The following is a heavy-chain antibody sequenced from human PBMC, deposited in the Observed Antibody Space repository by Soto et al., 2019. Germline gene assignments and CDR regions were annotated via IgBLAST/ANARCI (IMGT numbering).Heavy chain of an antibody. Sequence: DSVNVSCKASGYTFTGYYMYWVRPAPGQGLGLMGWLNPNSGATNYAQKFQGRVTMTRYTSISTAYMELSRLGSDDTAVYYCAIDSSGYYFYAFDMWGQGTMDTVSS. V-gene: IGHV1-2*02. CDR1: GYTFTGYY. D-gene: IGHD3-22*01. J-gene: IGHJ3*02. CDR3: AIDSSGYYFYAFDM. CDR2: LNPNSGAT.